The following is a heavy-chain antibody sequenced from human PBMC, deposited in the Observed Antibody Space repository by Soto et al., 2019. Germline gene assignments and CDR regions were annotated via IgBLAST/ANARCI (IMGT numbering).Heavy chain of an antibody. CDR2: ISGSGTTI. Sequence: VHLVESGGGLVKPGGSLRLSCAASGFTFSDHYMTWIRQAPGKGLVWVAKISGSGTTIFYADSGEGRFTVSRDNAKNSVYLQMDSLRAEDTAVYYCASDPFYYASGYWGQGTLVTVSS. V-gene: IGHV3-11*01. D-gene: IGHD3-10*01. J-gene: IGHJ4*02. CDR1: GFTFSDHY. CDR3: ASDPFYYASGY.